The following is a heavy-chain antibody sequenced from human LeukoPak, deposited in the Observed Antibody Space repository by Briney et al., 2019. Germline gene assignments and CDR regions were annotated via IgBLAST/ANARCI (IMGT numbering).Heavy chain of an antibody. Sequence: GGSLRLSCAASGFTFDDYAMHWVRQAPGKGLEWVSGISWNSGSIGYADSVKGRFTISRDNAKNSLYLQMNSLRAEDTAVYYCARASYYDILTGYYRGVFDYWGQGTLVTVSS. J-gene: IGHJ4*02. CDR3: ARASYYDILTGYYRGVFDY. D-gene: IGHD3-9*01. V-gene: IGHV3-9*01. CDR2: ISWNSGSI. CDR1: GFTFDDYA.